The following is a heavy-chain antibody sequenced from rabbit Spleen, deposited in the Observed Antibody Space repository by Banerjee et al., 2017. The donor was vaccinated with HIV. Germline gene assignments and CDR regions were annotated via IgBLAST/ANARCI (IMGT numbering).Heavy chain of an antibody. D-gene: IGHD8-1*01. Sequence: QSLEESGGDLVKPGASLTLTCTASGFSFSSSDYMCWVRQAPGKGLEWIACINAITGKPVYANWAKGRSPFSKPSTTVTLQMTSLTAADTATYFCARDTGTSFSTYGMDLWGQGPLVTVS. V-gene: IGHV1S40*01. CDR3: ARDTGTSFSTYGMDL. CDR2: INAITGKP. J-gene: IGHJ6*01. CDR1: GFSFSSSDY.